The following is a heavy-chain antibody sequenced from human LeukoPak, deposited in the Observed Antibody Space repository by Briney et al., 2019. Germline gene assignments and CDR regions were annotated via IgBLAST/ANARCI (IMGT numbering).Heavy chain of an antibody. CDR2: ISYDGSNK. CDR1: GFTFSSYG. J-gene: IGHJ4*02. Sequence: PGGSLRLSCAASGFTFSSYGMHWVRQAPGKGLEWVAVISYDGSNKYYADSVKGRFTISRDNSKNTLYLQMHSLRAEDTAVYYCATTTFDYWGQGTLVTVSS. CDR3: ATTTFDY. D-gene: IGHD5-12*01. V-gene: IGHV3-30*03.